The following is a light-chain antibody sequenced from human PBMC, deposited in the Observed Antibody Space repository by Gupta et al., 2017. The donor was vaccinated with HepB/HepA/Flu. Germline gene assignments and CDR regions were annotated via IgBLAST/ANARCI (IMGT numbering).Light chain of an antibody. Sequence: QSVLTQPPSASGTPGQRVTISCSGSSSNIGSNTVTWYQQLPGTAPNLLIYSNNQRPSGVPDRFSGSKSGTSASLAISGLQSEDEADYYCAAWDDSRNGWVFGGGTKLTVL. V-gene: IGLV1-44*01. CDR1: SSNIGSNT. CDR2: SNN. CDR3: AAWDDSRNGWV. J-gene: IGLJ3*02.